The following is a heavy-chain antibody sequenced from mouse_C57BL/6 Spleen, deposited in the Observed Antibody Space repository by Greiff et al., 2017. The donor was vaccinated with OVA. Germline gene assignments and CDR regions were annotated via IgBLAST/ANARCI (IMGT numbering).Heavy chain of an antibody. CDR1: GYTFTSYW. CDR2: IHPNSGST. CDR3: ARKVYDHYYAMDD. V-gene: IGHV1-64*01. J-gene: IGHJ4*01. D-gene: IGHD2-3*01. Sequence: QVQLQQPGAELVKPGASVKLSCKASGYTFTSYWMHWVKQRPGQGLEWIGMIHPNSGSTNYNEKFKSKATLTVDKSSSPAYMQLSSLTSEDSAVYYCARKVYDHYYAMDDWGQGTSVTVSS.